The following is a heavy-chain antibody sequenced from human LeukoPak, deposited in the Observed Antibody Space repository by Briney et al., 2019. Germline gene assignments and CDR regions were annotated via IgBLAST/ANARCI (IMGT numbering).Heavy chain of an antibody. D-gene: IGHD5-18*01. CDR2: IYYSGST. CDR3: AREGYSYDLRWFDP. V-gene: IGHV4-59*01. CDR1: SGSISSYY. Sequence: SETLSLTCTVSSGSISSYYWSWIRQPPGKGLEWIGYIYYSGSTNYNPSLKSRVTISVDTSKNQFSLKLSSVTAADTAVYYCAREGYSYDLRWFDPWGQGTLVTVSS. J-gene: IGHJ5*02.